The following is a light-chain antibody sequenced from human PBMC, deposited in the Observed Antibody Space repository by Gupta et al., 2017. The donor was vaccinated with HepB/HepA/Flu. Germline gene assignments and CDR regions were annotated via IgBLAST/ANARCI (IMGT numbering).Light chain of an antibody. CDR2: TVS. Sequence: DIVLTQTPLFLSFTPGEPASISCRSSQSLLESDDGNTYLDWYLQKPGQSPQLLISTVSTRASGVPDRFSGSGSGTDFTLNITRVEAEDVGVYYCMQRSELLLTFGPGTKVDLK. CDR3: MQRSELLLT. J-gene: IGKJ3*01. V-gene: IGKV2-40*01. CDR1: QSLLESDDGNTY.